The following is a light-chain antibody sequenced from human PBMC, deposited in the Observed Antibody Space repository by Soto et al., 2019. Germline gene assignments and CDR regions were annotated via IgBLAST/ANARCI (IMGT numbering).Light chain of an antibody. CDR1: QDIMHY. CDR2: DGS. J-gene: IGKJ4*01. CDR3: QQYDNPVT. Sequence: DIQLTQSPSSLSASVGDRVTITCQASQDIMHYLNWYQQRPGKAPKLLIYDGSNLETGVPMRSSGSGSGTDFTLTISSLQPEDLGTYYCQQYDNPVTFGGGTKVEMK. V-gene: IGKV1-33*01.